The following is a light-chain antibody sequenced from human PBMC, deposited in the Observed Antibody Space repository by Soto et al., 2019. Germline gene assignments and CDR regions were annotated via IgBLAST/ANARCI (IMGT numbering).Light chain of an antibody. CDR2: HAS. CDR3: QQYNSYS. V-gene: IGKV1-5*01. Sequence: DIQMTQSPSTLSASVGDRVTITCRASQSISSWLAWYQQKPGKAPKLLIYHASSLESGVPSRFSGSGSGTEFTLTISSLQPDDFATYYCQQYNSYSFGQGTKVEIK. CDR1: QSISSW. J-gene: IGKJ1*01.